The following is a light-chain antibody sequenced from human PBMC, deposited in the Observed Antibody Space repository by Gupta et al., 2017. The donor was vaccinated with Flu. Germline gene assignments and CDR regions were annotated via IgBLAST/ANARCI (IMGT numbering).Light chain of an antibody. CDR3: KQYESLPST. CDR2: DAS. J-gene: IGKJ5*01. V-gene: IGKV1-33*01. CDR1: KDMNKY. Sequence: DIQMTQSPSSLSASEGYRVTISCQVSKDMNKYLRWYQQKPGKAPKLLIYDASNLEPGVPARFSGSGFETDFTFKIRSRHPEDIEIYYCKQYESLPSTFGQGTRLEIK.